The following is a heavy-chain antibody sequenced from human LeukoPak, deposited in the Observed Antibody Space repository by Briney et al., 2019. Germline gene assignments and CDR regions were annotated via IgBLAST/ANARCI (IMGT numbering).Heavy chain of an antibody. V-gene: IGHV4-39*07. CDR2: IYHGGST. Sequence: PSETLSLTCSVSGGSISSSSYYWGWIRQPPGKELEWIGTIYHGGSTYYNPSLKSRVTMSEDTSKNQFSLNLSSVTAADTAVYYCARGYFSSWYCNWFDPWGQGTLVAVSS. D-gene: IGHD6-13*01. CDR3: ARGYFSSWYCNWFDP. J-gene: IGHJ5*02. CDR1: GGSISSSSYY.